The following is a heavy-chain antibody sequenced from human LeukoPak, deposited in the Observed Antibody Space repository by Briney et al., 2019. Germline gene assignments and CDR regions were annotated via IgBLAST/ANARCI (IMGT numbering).Heavy chain of an antibody. Sequence: ASVKVSCKASGYIFTGYHIHWVRQAPGQGLEWMGWISPKSGGTNYAQRFQGRVTMARDTSISTAYMELSSLRSDDTALYYCARDGNFDCWGQGTLVTVSS. D-gene: IGHD2-15*01. CDR2: ISPKSGGT. CDR1: GYIFTGYH. CDR3: ARDGNFDC. J-gene: IGHJ4*02. V-gene: IGHV1-2*02.